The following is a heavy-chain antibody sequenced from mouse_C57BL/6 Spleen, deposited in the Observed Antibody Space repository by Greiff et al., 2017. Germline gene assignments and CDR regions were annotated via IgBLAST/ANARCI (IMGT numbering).Heavy chain of an antibody. CDR3: ATYSNKYFDV. CDR1: GYAFSSSW. J-gene: IGHJ1*03. Sequence: QVQLQQSGPELVKPGASVKISCKASGYAFSSSWMNWVKQRPGKGLEWIGRIYPGDGDTNYNGKFKGKATLTADKSSSTAYMQLSSLTSEDSAVYFCATYSNKYFDVWGTGTTVTVSS. V-gene: IGHV1-82*01. D-gene: IGHD2-5*01. CDR2: IYPGDGDT.